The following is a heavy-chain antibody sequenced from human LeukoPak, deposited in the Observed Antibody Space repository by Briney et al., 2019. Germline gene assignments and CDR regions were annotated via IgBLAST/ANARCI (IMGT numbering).Heavy chain of an antibody. CDR2: ISGSGVGT. CDR1: GFTFSSYA. CDR3: AKDITAMGDY. Sequence: PGGSLRVSCAASGFTFSSYAVSWVRQAPGKGLEWVSAISGSGVGTYYADSVKGRFTISRDNSKNTLYLQMNSLRAEDTAVYYCAKDITAMGDYWGQGTLVTVSS. D-gene: IGHD5-18*01. V-gene: IGHV3-23*01. J-gene: IGHJ4*02.